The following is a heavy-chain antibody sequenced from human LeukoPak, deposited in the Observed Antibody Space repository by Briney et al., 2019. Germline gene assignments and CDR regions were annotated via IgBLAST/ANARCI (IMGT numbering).Heavy chain of an antibody. Sequence: SETLSLTCTVSGYSISSGYYWGWIRQPPGKGLEWIESIYHSGSTNYNPSLKSRVTISVDTSKNQFPLKLSSVTAADTAVYYCARHKERRDGYSHWGQGTLVTVSS. D-gene: IGHD5-24*01. CDR1: GYSISSGYY. CDR3: ARHKERRDGYSH. V-gene: IGHV4-38-2*02. CDR2: IYHSGST. J-gene: IGHJ4*02.